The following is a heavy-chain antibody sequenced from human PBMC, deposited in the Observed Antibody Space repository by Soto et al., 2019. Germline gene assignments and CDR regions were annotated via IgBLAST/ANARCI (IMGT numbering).Heavy chain of an antibody. D-gene: IGHD6-13*01. V-gene: IGHV1-18*01. CDR3: AREVAGAGGEYDY. J-gene: IGHJ4*02. CDR2: ISGANGHT. Sequence: QVQVVQSGAEVKKPGASVKVSCKTSGYTFTTYGIGWVRQAPGQGLELMGWISGANGHTNYAQNVQSRVTVTTDTSTSTAYMELRSLRSADTAVYYCAREVAGAGGEYDYWGQGTLVTVSS. CDR1: GYTFTTYG.